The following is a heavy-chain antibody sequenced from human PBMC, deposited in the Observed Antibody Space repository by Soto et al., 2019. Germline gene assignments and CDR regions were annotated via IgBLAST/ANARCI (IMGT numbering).Heavy chain of an antibody. J-gene: IGHJ4*02. CDR3: ARGGLYDLWSGLFV. CDR1: GASVTSGDYY. D-gene: IGHD3-3*01. Sequence: QAQLQESGPGLVRPSQTLSLSSSVSGASVTSGDYYWNWIRQTPGTDLEWLGYMHDSGTTSYTPSLKTRGTISRDTSKNQFSLEPTSVSAADTALYFCARGGLYDLWSGLFVWGQVIRVTVSS. V-gene: IGHV4-30-4*01. CDR2: MHDSGTT.